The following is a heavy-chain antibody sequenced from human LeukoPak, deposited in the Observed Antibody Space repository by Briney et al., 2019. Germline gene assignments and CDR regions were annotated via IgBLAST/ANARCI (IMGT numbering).Heavy chain of an antibody. J-gene: IGHJ4*02. V-gene: IGHV1-2*02. CDR2: INPNSGGT. CDR1: GYTFTSYD. CDR3: ARDRERWLQFTFDY. Sequence: ASVKVSCKASGYTFTSYDINWVRQATGQGLEWMGWINPNSGGTNYAQKFQGRVTMTRDTSISTAYMELSRLRSDDTAVYYCARDRERWLQFTFDYWGQGTLVTVSS. D-gene: IGHD5-24*01.